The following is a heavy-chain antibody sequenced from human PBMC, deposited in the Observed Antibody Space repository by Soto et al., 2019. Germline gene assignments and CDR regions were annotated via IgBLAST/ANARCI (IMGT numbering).Heavy chain of an antibody. V-gene: IGHV5-10-1*03. J-gene: IGHJ4*02. CDR1: GYRFINYW. CDR3: LRHGNGTLFYFDL. CDR2: IDPSDSYT. D-gene: IGHD1-1*01. Sequence: EVQLVQSGAEVKNPGESLRLSCQGSGYRFINYWISWVRQMPGKGLEWVVMIDPSDSYTVYSPSCQGHVTISIDTAMNSAFLEWRSIQTSDTAMYYVLRHGNGTLFYFDLWGRGILVLVSS.